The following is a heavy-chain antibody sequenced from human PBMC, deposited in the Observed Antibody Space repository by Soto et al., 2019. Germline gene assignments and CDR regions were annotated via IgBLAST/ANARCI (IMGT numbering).Heavy chain of an antibody. J-gene: IGHJ4*02. D-gene: IGHD5-18*01. V-gene: IGHV3-30*18. CDR3: AKLCSYGPIDY. CDR1: GFTFSSYG. Sequence: PGGSLRLSCAASGFTFSSYGMHWVRQAPGKGLEWVAVISYDGSNKYYADSVKGRFTISRDNSKNTLYLQMNSLRVEDTAVYYCAKLCSYGPIDYWGQGTLVTVSS. CDR2: ISYDGSNK.